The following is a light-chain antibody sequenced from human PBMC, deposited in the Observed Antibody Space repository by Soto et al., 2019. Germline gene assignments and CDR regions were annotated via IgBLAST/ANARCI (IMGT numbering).Light chain of an antibody. Sequence: DIQMTQSPSTLSGSVGDRVTITCRASQTISSWLAWYQQKPGKAPKLLIYGASTRATGIPGRFRGSGSGTEFTLTITSLQSEDFAVYFCQQYNNLPPDTFGQGTKLEIK. V-gene: IGKV1-5*01. J-gene: IGKJ2*01. CDR3: QQYNNLPPDT. CDR1: QTISSW. CDR2: GAS.